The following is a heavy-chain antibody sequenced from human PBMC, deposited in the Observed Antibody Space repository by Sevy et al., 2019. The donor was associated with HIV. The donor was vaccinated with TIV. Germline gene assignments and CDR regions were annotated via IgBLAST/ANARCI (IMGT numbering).Heavy chain of an antibody. CDR1: GFTFSSYW. Sequence: GGSLRLSCAASGFTFSSYWMHWVRQAPGKGLVWVSRINSDGSSTSYADSVKGRFTISRDNTKNTLYLQMNSLRAEDMAVYYCASAPYYYDSSGYLFDYWGQGTLVTVSS. CDR3: ASAPYYYDSSGYLFDY. J-gene: IGHJ4*02. D-gene: IGHD3-22*01. V-gene: IGHV3-74*01. CDR2: INSDGSST.